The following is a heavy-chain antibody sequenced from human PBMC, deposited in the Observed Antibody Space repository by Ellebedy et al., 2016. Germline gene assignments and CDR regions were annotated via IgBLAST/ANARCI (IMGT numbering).Heavy chain of an antibody. CDR3: LAEVGSRAFHI. CDR1: GFTFSSHW. D-gene: IGHD1-26*01. J-gene: IGHJ3*02. Sequence: GGSLRLSCAASGFTFSSHWMNCVRQSPGKGLEWVAIISYDESYKDHADSVKGRFTISRDNSKNTLYLQINSLREEDTAIYYCLAEVGSRAFHIWGQGTMVTVSS. CDR2: ISYDESYK. V-gene: IGHV3-30-3*01.